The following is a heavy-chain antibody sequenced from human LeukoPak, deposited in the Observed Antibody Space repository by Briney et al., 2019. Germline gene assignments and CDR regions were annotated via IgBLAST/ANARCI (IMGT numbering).Heavy chain of an antibody. CDR3: ARAPMITFGGVIENWFDP. CDR1: GGTFSSYA. V-gene: IGHV1-69*04. J-gene: IGHJ5*02. Sequence: ASVKVSCKASGGTFSSYAISWVRQAPGQGLEWMGRIIPILGIANYAQKFQGRVTITADKSTSTAYMELSSPRSEYTAVYYCARAPMITFGGVIENWFDPWGQGTLVTVSS. D-gene: IGHD3-16*02. CDR2: IIPILGIA.